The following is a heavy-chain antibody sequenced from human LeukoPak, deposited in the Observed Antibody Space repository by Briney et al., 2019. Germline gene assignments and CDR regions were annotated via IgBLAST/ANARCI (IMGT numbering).Heavy chain of an antibody. CDR1: GGSISSGGYY. Sequence: PSETLSLTCTVSGGSISSGGYYWSWLRQHPGKGLEWIGYIYYSGSTYYNPSLKSRVTISVDTSKNQFSLKLSSVTAADTAVYYCARVGSSLSASDSSGFGTFDYWGQGTLVTVSS. CDR2: IYYSGST. D-gene: IGHD3-22*01. V-gene: IGHV4-31*03. CDR3: ARVGSSLSASDSSGFGTFDY. J-gene: IGHJ4*02.